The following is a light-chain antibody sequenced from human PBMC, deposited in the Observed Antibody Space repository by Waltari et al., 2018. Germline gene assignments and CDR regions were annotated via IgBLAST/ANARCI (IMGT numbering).Light chain of an antibody. CDR2: RNN. CDR3: QSYDSSLSGPVV. Sequence: QSVLTQPPSVSGAPGQTVTISYTGSRSNIGAVYDVHWYQQVPATAPKLLIFRNNTRPSGVPDRFSGSKSGTSASLAITGLRAEDEAYYYCQSYDSSLSGPVVFGGGTRLIVL. J-gene: IGLJ2*01. CDR1: RSNIGAVYD. V-gene: IGLV1-40*01.